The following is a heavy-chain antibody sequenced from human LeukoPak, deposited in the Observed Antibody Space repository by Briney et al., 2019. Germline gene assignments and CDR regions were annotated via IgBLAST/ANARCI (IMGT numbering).Heavy chain of an antibody. V-gene: IGHV1-46*01. Sequence: GASVKVSCKASGYTFTSYYMHWVRQAPGQGLEWMGIINPSGGSTSYAQKFQGRVTMTRDTSTGTVYMEQSSLRSEDTAVYYCATYCSSTSCYTSTSGSYYYYYGMDVWGQGTTVTVSS. J-gene: IGHJ6*02. CDR1: GYTFTSYY. CDR2: INPSGGST. CDR3: ATYCSSTSCYTSTSGSYYYYYGMDV. D-gene: IGHD2-2*02.